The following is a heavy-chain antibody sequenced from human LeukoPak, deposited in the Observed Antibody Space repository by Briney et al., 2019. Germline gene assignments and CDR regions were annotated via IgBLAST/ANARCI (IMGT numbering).Heavy chain of an antibody. Sequence: PGGSLRLSCAASGFTFSSYSMNWVRQAPGKGLEWVSYISSSSSTIYYADSVKGRFTISRDNAKNSLYLQMSSLRAEDTAVYYCARDSWSEGAKGLDYYMDVWGKGTTVTVSS. V-gene: IGHV3-48*01. CDR3: ARDSWSEGAKGLDYYMDV. CDR1: GFTFSSYS. J-gene: IGHJ6*03. D-gene: IGHD1-26*01. CDR2: ISSSSSTI.